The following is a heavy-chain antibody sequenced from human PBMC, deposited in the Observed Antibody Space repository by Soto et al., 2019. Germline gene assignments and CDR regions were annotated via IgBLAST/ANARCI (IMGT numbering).Heavy chain of an antibody. V-gene: IGHV1-69*13. J-gene: IGHJ3*02. CDR3: ARDFAALPDAFDI. D-gene: IGHD3-3*01. CDR2: IIPIFGTA. Sequence: SVKVSCKASGGTFSSYAISWVRQAPGQGLEWMGGIIPIFGTANYAQKFQGRVTITADESTSTAYMELSSLRSEDTAVYYCARDFAALPDAFDIWGQGTMVTVSS. CDR1: GGTFSSYA.